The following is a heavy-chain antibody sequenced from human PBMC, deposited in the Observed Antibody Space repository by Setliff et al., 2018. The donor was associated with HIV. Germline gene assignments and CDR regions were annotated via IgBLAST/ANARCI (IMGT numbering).Heavy chain of an antibody. CDR1: GFTFSTYA. V-gene: IGHV3-23*01. D-gene: IGHD1-26*01. Sequence: GGSLRLSCAASGFTFSTYAMGWVRQAPGKGLEWVSAISGGSGRTYYVATVKGRFTISRDDSKNTLYLQMNSLRAEDTGIYYCARNTDVDSVYRPFHIWGQGTMVTVSS. CDR2: ISGGSGRT. CDR3: ARNTDVDSVYRPFHI. J-gene: IGHJ3*02.